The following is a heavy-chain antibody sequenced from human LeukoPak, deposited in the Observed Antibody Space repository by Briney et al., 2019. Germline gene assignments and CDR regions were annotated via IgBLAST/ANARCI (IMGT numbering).Heavy chain of an antibody. CDR1: GGTFSSSA. J-gene: IGHJ6*02. V-gene: IGHV1-69*04. D-gene: IGHD5-18*01. CDR3: ARDQGLTAPPPYGLDV. CDR2: IIPVLNIT. Sequence: SVKVSCKTSGGTFSSSAITWVRQAPGQGLEWMGRIIPVLNITTYAQKFQGSVTITADASTSTVYMELSSLRSEETAVYYCARDQGLTAPPPYGLDVWGQGTTVIVSS.